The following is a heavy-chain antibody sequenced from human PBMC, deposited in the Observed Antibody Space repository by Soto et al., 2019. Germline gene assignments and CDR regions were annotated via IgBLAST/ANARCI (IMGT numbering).Heavy chain of an antibody. Sequence: QVQLQESGPGLVKPSETLSLTCTVSGGSISSYYWSWIRQPPGKGLEWIGYIYYSGSTNYNPSLKSRVSISLDTSKNHFSLKPRSVTAAGTAVYYWAREDHTFGNFPYWGQGALGTVST. CDR3: AREDHTFGNFPY. CDR2: IYYSGST. D-gene: IGHD3-10*01. J-gene: IGHJ4*02. CDR1: GGSISSYY. V-gene: IGHV4-59*01.